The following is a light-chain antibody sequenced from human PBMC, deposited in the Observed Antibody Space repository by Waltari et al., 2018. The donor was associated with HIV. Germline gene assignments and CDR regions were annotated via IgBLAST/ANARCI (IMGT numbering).Light chain of an antibody. CDR2: KNT. J-gene: IGLJ1*01. CDR1: ASPKPS. CDR3: LAADSSGTYV. V-gene: IGLV3-25*03. Sequence: SSELTQPPSVSVSPGQTARITCSGDASPKPSTQGFQQKPGQAPLVVIHKNTERPSGIPERFSAARSGKTVTLTISGVQTDDEADYYCLAADSSGTYVFGAGTTVTVL.